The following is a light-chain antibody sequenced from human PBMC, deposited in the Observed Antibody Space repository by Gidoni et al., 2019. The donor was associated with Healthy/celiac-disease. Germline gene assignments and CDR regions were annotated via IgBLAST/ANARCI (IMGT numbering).Light chain of an antibody. CDR2: AAS. Sequence: DIQMTQSPSSLSASVGDRITITCRASQGISSYLNWYQQKPGKAPNLLIYAASSLQSGVPSRFSGSGSGTDFTLTISSLQPEDFATYYCQQSYTSLLFTFGPGTKVDIK. J-gene: IGKJ3*01. CDR1: QGISSY. CDR3: QQSYTSLLFT. V-gene: IGKV1-39*01.